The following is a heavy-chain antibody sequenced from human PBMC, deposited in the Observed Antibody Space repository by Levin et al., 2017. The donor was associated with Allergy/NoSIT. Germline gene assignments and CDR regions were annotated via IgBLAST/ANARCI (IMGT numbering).Heavy chain of an antibody. V-gene: IGHV1-2*03. CDR2: INPAYGVT. Sequence: LGASVKVSCKASGYTVSDYYVHWVRQAPGQGLVWMGWINPAYGVTNYGHKFRGRVTMTRDTSTSTVYMELSGLNSDDTAVYLCARGSGMGWLDHWGQGTLVTVSS. D-gene: IGHD1-1*01. CDR1: GYTVSDYY. J-gene: IGHJ4*02. CDR3: ARGSGMGWLDH.